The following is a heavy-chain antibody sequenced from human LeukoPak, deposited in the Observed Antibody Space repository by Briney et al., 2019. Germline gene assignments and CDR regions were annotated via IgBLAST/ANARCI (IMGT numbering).Heavy chain of an antibody. CDR3: ARAGGVHDTPMDLDY. J-gene: IGHJ4*02. D-gene: IGHD5-18*01. CDR2: FCYSGST. Sequence: SETLSLTCTVSGASISSHYWSWIRQPPRKGLEWIGDFCYSGSTNYNPSLKSRVTISVDTSKNQFSLKLSSVTAADKAVYYCARAGGVHDTPMDLDYWGQGTLVTVSS. V-gene: IGHV4-59*11. CDR1: GASISSHY.